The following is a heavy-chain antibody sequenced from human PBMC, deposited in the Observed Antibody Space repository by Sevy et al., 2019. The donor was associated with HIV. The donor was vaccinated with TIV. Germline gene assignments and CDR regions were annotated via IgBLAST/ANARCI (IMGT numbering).Heavy chain of an antibody. J-gene: IGHJ6*03. D-gene: IGHD2-2*01. CDR2: INPSGGST. CDR3: ARNDIVVVPAALLPDYYYYYYTDV. V-gene: IGHV1-46*01. Sequence: ASVKVSCKASGYTFTSYYMHWVRQAPGQGLEWMGIINPSGGSTSYAQKFQGRVTMTRDTSTSTVYMELSSLRSEDTAVYYCARNDIVVVPAALLPDYYYYYYTDVWGKGTTVTVSS. CDR1: GYTFTSYY.